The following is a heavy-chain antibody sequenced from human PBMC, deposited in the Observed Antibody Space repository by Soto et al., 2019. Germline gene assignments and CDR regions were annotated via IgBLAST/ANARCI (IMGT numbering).Heavy chain of an antibody. CDR1: GGSMSNGGYY. V-gene: IGHV4-39*01. D-gene: IGHD3-16*01. J-gene: IGHJ4*02. CDR2: IYYSGST. Sequence: QLQLQESGPGLVKPSETLSLTCTVSGGSMSNGGYYWGWIRQPPGKGLEWIGTIYYSGSTYNNPFLMSRLTMSIDTSKTQFSLKVTSVTAADTAVYYCARSRGEPPEGFDYWGQGTLVTVSS. CDR3: ARSRGEPPEGFDY.